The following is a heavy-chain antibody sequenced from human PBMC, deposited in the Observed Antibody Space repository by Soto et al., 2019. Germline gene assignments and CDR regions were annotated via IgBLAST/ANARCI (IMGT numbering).Heavy chain of an antibody. CDR2: IWYDGSHK. CDR1: GFTFRSYG. V-gene: IGHV3-33*06. Sequence: QVQLVESGGGVVQPGRSLRLSCTASGFTFRSYGMHWVRQAPGKGLEWVAVIWYDGSHKYYADSVKGRFTISRDNSKNTLYLQMNSLRAEDTAMYFCAKDGEVLGSLYYFDYWGQGTLVAVSS. J-gene: IGHJ4*02. CDR3: AKDGEVLGSLYYFDY. D-gene: IGHD3-10*01.